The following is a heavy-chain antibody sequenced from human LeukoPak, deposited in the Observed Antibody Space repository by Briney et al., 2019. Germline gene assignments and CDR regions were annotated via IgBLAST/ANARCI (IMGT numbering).Heavy chain of an antibody. J-gene: IGHJ4*02. D-gene: IGHD6-13*01. CDR1: GFTFDFSSSW. CDR2: ISGSGGST. CDR3: AKGVATALHPTGYYFDY. Sequence: GGSLRLSCAASGFTFDFSSSWMSWVRQAPGKGLEWVSGISGSGGSTYYADSVKGRFTISRDNSKNTLYLQMNSLRAEDTAVFYCAKGVATALHPTGYYFDYWGQGALVTVSS. V-gene: IGHV3-23*01.